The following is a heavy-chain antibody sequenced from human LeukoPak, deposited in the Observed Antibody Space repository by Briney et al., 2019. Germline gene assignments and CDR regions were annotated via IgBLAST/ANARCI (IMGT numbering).Heavy chain of an antibody. D-gene: IGHD1-1*01. CDR1: GYSFTSYW. J-gene: IGHJ3*02. Sequence: GESLKISCKGSGYSFTSYWIGWVRQMPGKGLEWMGIIYPGDSDTRYSPSFQGQVTISADKSISTAYLQWSSLKASDTAMYYCASGMQVQLERNVIDDAFDIWGQGTMVTVSS. V-gene: IGHV5-51*01. CDR3: ASGMQVQLERNVIDDAFDI. CDR2: IYPGDSDT.